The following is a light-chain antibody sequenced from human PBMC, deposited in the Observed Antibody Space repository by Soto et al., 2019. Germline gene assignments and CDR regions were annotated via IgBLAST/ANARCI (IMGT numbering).Light chain of an antibody. V-gene: IGLV1-40*01. J-gene: IGLJ3*02. Sequence: QSALTQPPSVSGAPGQTVTISCTGTSSDVGAYYYVHWYQQFPGTAPKLMIYGVTNRPSGVPDRFSGSKSGTTASLTITGLQAEDEADYYCHSYASSHSVYLVFGAGTKLTVL. CDR2: GVT. CDR1: SSDVGAYYY. CDR3: HSYASSHSVYLV.